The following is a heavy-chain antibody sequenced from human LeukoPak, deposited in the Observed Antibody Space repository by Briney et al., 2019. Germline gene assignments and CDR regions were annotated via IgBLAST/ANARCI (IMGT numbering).Heavy chain of an antibody. Sequence: GGSLRLSCAASGFTFSDHYMDWVRQAPGKGLEWVGRTRNKANSYTTEYAASVKGRFTISRDDSKNSLYLQMNSLKTEDTAVYYCATYSSLPWKGYDAFDIWGQGTMVTVSS. V-gene: IGHV3-72*01. CDR3: ATYSSLPWKGYDAFDI. D-gene: IGHD6-6*01. J-gene: IGHJ3*02. CDR2: TRNKANSYTT. CDR1: GFTFSDHY.